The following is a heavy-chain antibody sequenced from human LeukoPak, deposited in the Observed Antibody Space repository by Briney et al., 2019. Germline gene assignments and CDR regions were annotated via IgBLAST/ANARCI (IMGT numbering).Heavy chain of an antibody. J-gene: IGHJ4*02. CDR2: ISGSGGST. V-gene: IGHV3-23*01. CDR1: GFTLSSYA. Sequence: GGSLRLSCAASGFTLSSYAMSWVRQAPGKGLEWVSAISGSGGSTYYADSVKGRFTIPRDNSKNTLYLQMNSLRAEDTAVYYCAKDDLGGSSGWYYFDYWGQGTLVTVSS. CDR3: AKDDLGGSSGWYYFDY. D-gene: IGHD6-19*01.